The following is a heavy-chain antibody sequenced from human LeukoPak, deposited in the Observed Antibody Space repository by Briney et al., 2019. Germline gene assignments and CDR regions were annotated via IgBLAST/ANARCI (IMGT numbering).Heavy chain of an antibody. V-gene: IGHV4-59*01. J-gene: IGHJ4*02. D-gene: IGHD2-2*01. Sequence: SETLSLTCSVSGGSISSYYWSWIRQPPGKGLEWIGYIYYNGRTRYNPSLESRVTISVDTSKNQFSLQLHSVTAADTAVYYCARVFCSSTSCQKTFDYWGQGSLVTVSS. CDR3: ARVFCSSTSCQKTFDY. CDR1: GGSISSYY. CDR2: IYYNGRT.